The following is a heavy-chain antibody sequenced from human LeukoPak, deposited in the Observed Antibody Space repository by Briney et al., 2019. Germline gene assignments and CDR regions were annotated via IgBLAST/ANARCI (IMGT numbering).Heavy chain of an antibody. CDR1: GGTFSSYA. Sequence: SVKVSCKASGGTFSSYAISWVRQAPGQGLEWMGGIIPIFGTANYAQKFQGRVTITTDESTSTAYMELSSLRSEDTAVYYCARGGRYSGSYYVDDAFDIWGQGTMVTVSS. V-gene: IGHV1-69*05. CDR2: IIPIFGTA. J-gene: IGHJ3*02. CDR3: ARGGRYSGSYYVDDAFDI. D-gene: IGHD1-26*01.